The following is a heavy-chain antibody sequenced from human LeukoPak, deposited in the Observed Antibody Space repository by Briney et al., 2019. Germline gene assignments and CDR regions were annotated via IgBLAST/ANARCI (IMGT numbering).Heavy chain of an antibody. J-gene: IGHJ5*02. Sequence: GGSLRLSCAASGFTVSSSYMNWVRQAPGKGLEWVSVVYSGGSAYYADSVKGRFTISRDNSKNTLYLQMNSLRAEDTAVYYCARAFVRYSGYDPWGQGTLVTVSS. CDR3: ARAFVRYSGYDP. D-gene: IGHD5-12*01. CDR1: GFTVSSSY. V-gene: IGHV3-66*01. CDR2: VYSGGSA.